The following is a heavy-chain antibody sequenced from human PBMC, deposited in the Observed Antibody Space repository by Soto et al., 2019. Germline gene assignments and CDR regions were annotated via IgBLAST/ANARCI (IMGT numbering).Heavy chain of an antibody. V-gene: IGHV4-61*01. J-gene: IGHJ4*02. CDR1: VASSGVGNNY. Sequence: QVQLQDPGPGLLKPPEPLSLTGTVSVASSGVGNNYWTWFRRPPGKGLECIGYISYSGSTNYNPSLKSRVTISIDTSKNQFSLKLSSVTAADTAVYYCARGSGSYYAYWGQGTLVTVSS. CDR2: ISYSGST. CDR3: ARGSGSYYAY. D-gene: IGHD1-26*01.